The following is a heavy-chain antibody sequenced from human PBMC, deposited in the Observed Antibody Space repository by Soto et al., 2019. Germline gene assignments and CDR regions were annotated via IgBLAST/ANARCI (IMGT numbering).Heavy chain of an antibody. V-gene: IGHV1-8*01. CDR1: GYTFTSYD. CDR3: ARGPVWELIGFEFLRFDP. CDR2: MNPNSGNT. Sequence: GASVKVSCKASGYTFTSYDINWVRQATGQGLEWMGWMNPNSGNTGYAQKFQGRVTMTRNTSISTAYMELSSLRSEDTAVYYCARGPVWELIGFEFLRFDPWGQGTLVTVSS. D-gene: IGHD3-10*01. J-gene: IGHJ5*02.